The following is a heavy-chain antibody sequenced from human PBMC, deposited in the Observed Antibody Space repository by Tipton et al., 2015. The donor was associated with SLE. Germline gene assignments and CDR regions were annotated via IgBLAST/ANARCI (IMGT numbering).Heavy chain of an antibody. J-gene: IGHJ3*02. CDR1: GGSIRSYY. D-gene: IGHD5-18*01. V-gene: IGHV4-59*01. CDR3: ASSGIQLWLDDAFDI. Sequence: TLSLTCTVSGGSIRSYYWSWIRQAPGKGLEWIGYIYDSENTNYNPSLKSRVTISSDTPKNQFSLKLSSVTAADTAVYYCASSGIQLWLDDAFDIWGQGTMVTVSS. CDR2: IYDSENT.